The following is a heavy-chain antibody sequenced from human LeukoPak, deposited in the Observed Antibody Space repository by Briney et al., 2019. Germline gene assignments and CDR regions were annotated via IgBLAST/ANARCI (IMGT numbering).Heavy chain of an antibody. J-gene: IGHJ4*02. V-gene: IGHV4-59*01. CDR3: ARERAAYYYYDSRGYFDY. CDR1: GGSISSYY. D-gene: IGHD3-22*01. Sequence: PSETLSLTCTVSGGSISSYYWSWIRQPPGKGLEWIGYIYYSGSTNYNPSLKSRVTISVDTSKNQFSLKLSSVTAADTAVYYCARERAAYYYYDSRGYFDYWGQGTLVTVSS. CDR2: IYYSGST.